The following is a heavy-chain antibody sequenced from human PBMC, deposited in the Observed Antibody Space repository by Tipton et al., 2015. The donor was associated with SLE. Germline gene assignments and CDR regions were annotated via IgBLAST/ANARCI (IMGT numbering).Heavy chain of an antibody. CDR3: ARGSCSGGVCYIDY. J-gene: IGHJ4*02. V-gene: IGHV4-59*01. CDR1: GGPITSYH. Sequence: TLSLTCTVSGGPITSYHWSWIRQPPGKEPEWIGNVYYSGSANYNPSLKSRVTISLDTSKNQFSLKLSSVTAADTAVYYCARGSCSGGVCYIDYWGQGTLVTVSS. CDR2: VYYSGSA. D-gene: IGHD2-8*02.